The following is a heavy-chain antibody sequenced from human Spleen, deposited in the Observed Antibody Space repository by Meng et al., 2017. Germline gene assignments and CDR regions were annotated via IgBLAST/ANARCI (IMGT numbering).Heavy chain of an antibody. V-gene: IGHV1-2*02. CDR3: ARREIVGATVYYFDY. CDR2: INPNSGGT. D-gene: IGHD1-26*01. Sequence: ASVKVSCKASGYTFTSYYMHWVRQAPGQGLEWMGWINPNSGGTNYAQKFQGRVTMTRDTSITTAYMELSRLRSDDTAVYYCARREIVGATVYYFDYWGQGTLVTVSS. CDR1: GYTFTSYY. J-gene: IGHJ4*02.